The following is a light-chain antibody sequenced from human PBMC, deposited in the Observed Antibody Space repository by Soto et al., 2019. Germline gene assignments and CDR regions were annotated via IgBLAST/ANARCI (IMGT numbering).Light chain of an antibody. CDR3: GADHGSGSNFVEV. J-gene: IGLJ2*01. Sequence: QSVLTQPTSASASLGASVTLTCTLSSGYSNYKVDWYQQRPGKGPRFVMRVGTGGIVGSKGDGIPDRFSVLGSGLNRYLTIKNIQEEDESDYHCGADHGSGSNFVEVCGGGTKLTVL. CDR2: VGTGGIVG. V-gene: IGLV9-49*01. CDR1: SGYSNYK.